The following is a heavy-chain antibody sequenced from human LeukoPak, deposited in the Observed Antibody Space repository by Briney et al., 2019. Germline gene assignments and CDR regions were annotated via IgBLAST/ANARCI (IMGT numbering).Heavy chain of an antibody. J-gene: IGHJ5*02. CDR1: GFTFSSYG. CDR3: ARDQAAAGTWGRFDP. V-gene: IGHV3-33*08. CDR2: IWYDGSNK. Sequence: GGSLRLSCAASGFTFSSYGMHWVRQAPGKGLEWVAVIWYDGSNKYYADSVKGRFAISRDNSKNTLYLQMNSLRAEDTAVYYCARDQAAAGTWGRFDPWGQGTLATVSS. D-gene: IGHD6-13*01.